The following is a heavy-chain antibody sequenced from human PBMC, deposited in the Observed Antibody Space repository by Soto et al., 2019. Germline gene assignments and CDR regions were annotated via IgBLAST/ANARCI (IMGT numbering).Heavy chain of an antibody. D-gene: IGHD4-17*01. J-gene: IGHJ4*02. V-gene: IGHV3-66*01. CDR3: ARGGSDYSGPDY. CDR2: IYTGGNT. Sequence: EVPLVESGGGLVQPGESLRLSCATSGFTVSSKYMSWVRQAPGKGLEWVSVIYTGGNTYYADSVKGRFTISRDNFRNTLYLQMNSLRSEDTAVYYCARGGSDYSGPDYWGQGTLVTVSS. CDR1: GFTVSSKY.